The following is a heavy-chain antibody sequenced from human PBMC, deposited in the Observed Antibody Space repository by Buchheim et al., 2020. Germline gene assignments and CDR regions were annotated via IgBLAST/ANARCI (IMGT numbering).Heavy chain of an antibody. V-gene: IGHV3-23*04. J-gene: IGHJ4*02. CDR3: AKNSVHGDWPEY. CDR1: GFTFSSYE. D-gene: IGHD4-17*01. CDR2: ISDSGGTT. Sequence: EVQLVESGGGLVQPGGSLRLSCAASGFTFSSYEMNWVRQSPGKGLEWVSAISDSGGTTNYADSVKGRFTMSRDNSKNTLYLQMNSLRVEDTAVYYCAKNSVHGDWPEYWGQGTL.